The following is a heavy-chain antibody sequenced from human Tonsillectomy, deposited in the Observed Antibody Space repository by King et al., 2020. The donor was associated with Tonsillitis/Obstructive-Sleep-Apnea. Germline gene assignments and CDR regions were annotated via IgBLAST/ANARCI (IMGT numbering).Heavy chain of an antibody. Sequence: VQLQQWGAGLLKPSETLSLTCAVYGGSLSDHYWSWIRQPPGKGLEWIGEINHSGSTNYNPSLKSRVTISVDTSKNQFSLKLSSVTAADTAVYYCARGGYCSSTSCPINGGLGYWGQGTLVTVSS. V-gene: IGHV4-34*01. J-gene: IGHJ4*02. CDR2: INHSGST. D-gene: IGHD2-2*01. CDR1: GGSLSDHY. CDR3: ARGGYCSSTSCPINGGLGY.